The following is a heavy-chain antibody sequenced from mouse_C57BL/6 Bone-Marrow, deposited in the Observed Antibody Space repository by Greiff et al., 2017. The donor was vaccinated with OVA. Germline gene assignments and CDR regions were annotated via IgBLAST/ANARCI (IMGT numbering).Heavy chain of an antibody. CDR2: ISDGGSYT. J-gene: IGHJ2*01. Sequence: EVKLMESGGGLVKPGGSLKLSCAASGFTFSSYAMSWVRQTQEKRLEWVATISDGGSYTYYPDNVKGRFTISRDNAKNNLYLQMSHLKSEDTAMYYCARRTIYFDYWGQGTTLTVSS. CDR3: ARRTIYFDY. CDR1: GFTFSSYA. D-gene: IGHD1-1*02. V-gene: IGHV5-4*03.